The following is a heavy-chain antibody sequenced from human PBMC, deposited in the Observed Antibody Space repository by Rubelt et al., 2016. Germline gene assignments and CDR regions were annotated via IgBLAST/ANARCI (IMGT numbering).Heavy chain of an antibody. D-gene: IGHD6-19*01. CDR2: ISAYNGNT. J-gene: IGHJ4*02. CDR1: G. CDR3: ARDRSTRKGVGGWYVDY. V-gene: IGHV1-18*01. Sequence: GISWVRQAPGQGLEWMGWISAYNGNTNYAQKLQGRVTMTTDTSTSTAYMELRSLRSDDTAVYYCARDRSTRKGVGGWYVDYWGQGTLVTVSS.